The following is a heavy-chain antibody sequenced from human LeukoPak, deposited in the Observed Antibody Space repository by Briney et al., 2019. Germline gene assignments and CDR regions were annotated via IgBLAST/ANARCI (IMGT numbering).Heavy chain of an antibody. V-gene: IGHV4-61*02. CDR2: IYTSGRT. Sequence: SDTLSLPCTVSGGSISSGSYYWSWLPQPTGKGLEWVGRIYTSGRTNSNPSLKSRVTISVDTSKNHFSLGLSSVTAADTAVYYCARENLLGYCSAIRCYSSYYFDYWGQGTLVTVSS. CDR1: GGSISSGSYY. D-gene: IGHD2-15*01. CDR3: ARENLLGYCSAIRCYSSYYFDY. J-gene: IGHJ4*02.